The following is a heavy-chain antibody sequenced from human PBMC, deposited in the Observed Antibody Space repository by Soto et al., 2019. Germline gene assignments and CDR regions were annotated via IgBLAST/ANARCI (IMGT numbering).Heavy chain of an antibody. J-gene: IGHJ4*02. V-gene: IGHV4-34*01. CDR1: GGSFSGYY. D-gene: IGHD2-15*01. CDR3: ASRYGVRYCSGGSCYSGLRGSFGY. CDR2: INHSGST. Sequence: SETLSLTCAVYGGSFSGYYWSWIRQPPGKGLEWIGEINHSGSTNYNPSLKSRVTISVDTSKNQFSLKLSSVTAADTAVYYCASRYGVRYCSGGSCYSGLRGSFGYWGQGTLVTVSS.